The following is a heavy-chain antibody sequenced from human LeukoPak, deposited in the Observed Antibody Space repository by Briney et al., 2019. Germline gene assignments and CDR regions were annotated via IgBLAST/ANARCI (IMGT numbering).Heavy chain of an antibody. Sequence: GGSLRLSCAASGFTFSSYWMSWVRQAPGKGLEWVANIKQDGSEKYYVDSVKGRFTISRDNAKNSLYLQMNSLRAEDTAVYYCARDEHSGIVVEGPWFDPWGQGTLVTVSS. CDR1: GFTFSSYW. CDR2: IKQDGSEK. CDR3: ARDEHSGIVVEGPWFDP. D-gene: IGHD2-2*01. J-gene: IGHJ5*02. V-gene: IGHV3-7*01.